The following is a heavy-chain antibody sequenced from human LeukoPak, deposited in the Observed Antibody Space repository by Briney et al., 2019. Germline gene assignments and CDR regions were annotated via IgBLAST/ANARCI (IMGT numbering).Heavy chain of an antibody. CDR1: GFTFSSYS. CDR2: ISSSSSYI. CDR3: ARFMKYQLLLDTTPDY. J-gene: IGHJ4*02. V-gene: IGHV3-21*01. D-gene: IGHD2-2*01. Sequence: PGGSLRLSCAASGFTFSSYSMNWVRQAPGKGLEWVSSISSSSSYIYYADSVKGRFTISRDNAKNSLYLQMNSLRAEDTAVYYCARFMKYQLLLDTTPDYWGQGTLVTVSS.